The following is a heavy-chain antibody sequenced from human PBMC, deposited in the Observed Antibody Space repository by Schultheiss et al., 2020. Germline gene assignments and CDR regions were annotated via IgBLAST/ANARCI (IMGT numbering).Heavy chain of an antibody. CDR3: ASATVKYNWFDP. Sequence: SATLSLACTVSGGSISSGSYYWSWIRQPAGKGLEWIGRIYTSGSTNYNPSLKSRVTISVDTSKNQFSLKLSSVTAADTAVYYCASATVKYNWFDPWGQGTLVTVSS. CDR2: IYTSGST. D-gene: IGHD4-17*01. CDR1: GGSISSGSYY. V-gene: IGHV4-61*02. J-gene: IGHJ5*02.